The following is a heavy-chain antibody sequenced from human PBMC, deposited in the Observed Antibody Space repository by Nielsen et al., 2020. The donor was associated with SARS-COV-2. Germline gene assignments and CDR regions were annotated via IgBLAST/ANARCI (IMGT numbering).Heavy chain of an antibody. D-gene: IGHD5-12*01. CDR2: VSGDVAHTK. Sequence: GESLKISCAASGFTFSSYSMIWVRQAAGKGLEWVSAVSGDVAHTKYYADSVKGRFTISRDNSKNTLYLQMNGLRAEDTAIYYCARDGRIGYGVYLDYWGQGTPVTVSS. CDR1: GFTFSSYS. V-gene: IGHV3-23*01. CDR3: ARDGRIGYGVYLDY. J-gene: IGHJ4*02.